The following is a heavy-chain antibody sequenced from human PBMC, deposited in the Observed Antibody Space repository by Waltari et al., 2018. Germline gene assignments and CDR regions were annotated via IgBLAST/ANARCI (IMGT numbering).Heavy chain of an antibody. Sequence: SKSWMGGVRQAPGKGLEWVANIKEDGSQRYYVDSVNGRFTISRDNAKNSLYLQMNSLRVEDTAVFYCVKGGGNFHSWGQGTLVTVS. CDR1: SKSW. D-gene: IGHD1-1*01. CDR2: IKEDGSQR. CDR3: VKGGGNFHS. J-gene: IGHJ4*02. V-gene: IGHV3-7*03.